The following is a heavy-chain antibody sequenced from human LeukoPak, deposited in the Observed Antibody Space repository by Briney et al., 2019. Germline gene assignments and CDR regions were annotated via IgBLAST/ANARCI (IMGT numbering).Heavy chain of an antibody. V-gene: IGHV3-23*01. D-gene: IGHD2-15*01. CDR2: LSGSGAST. J-gene: IGHJ4*02. Sequence: GGSLRLSCAASGFTFSSYAMSWVRQARGKGLEWVSTLSGSGASTSYADSVKGRFTISRDNSKNTLYLQMNSLRAEDTARYYCAKQKGYCSGGSCYYSDYWGQGTLVTVSS. CDR1: GFTFSSYA. CDR3: AKQKGYCSGGSCYYSDY.